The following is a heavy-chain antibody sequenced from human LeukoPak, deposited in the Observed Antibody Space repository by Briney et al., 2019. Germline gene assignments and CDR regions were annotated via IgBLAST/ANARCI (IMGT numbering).Heavy chain of an antibody. CDR3: ARSRRGYSYGSDQAFDY. Sequence: SETLSLTCTVSGGSISSYYWSWIRQPPGKGLEWIGYIYYSGSTNYNPSLKSRVTISVDTSKNQFSLKLSSVTAADTAVYYCARSRRGYSYGSDQAFDYWGQGTLVTVSS. D-gene: IGHD5-18*01. J-gene: IGHJ4*02. V-gene: IGHV4-59*01. CDR1: GGSISSYY. CDR2: IYYSGST.